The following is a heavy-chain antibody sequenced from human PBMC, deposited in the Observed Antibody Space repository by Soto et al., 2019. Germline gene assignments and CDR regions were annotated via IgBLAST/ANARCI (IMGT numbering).Heavy chain of an antibody. V-gene: IGHV1-18*01. J-gene: IGHJ4*02. CDR3: ACYLYSSGWYYFDY. CDR1: GYTFTSYG. CDR2: ISAYNGNT. D-gene: IGHD6-19*01. Sequence: ASVKVSCKASGYTFTSYGISWVRQAPGQGLEWMGWISAYNGNTNYAQKLQGRVTMTTDTSTSTAYMELRSLRSDDTAVYYCACYLYSSGWYYFDYWGQGTLVTVSS.